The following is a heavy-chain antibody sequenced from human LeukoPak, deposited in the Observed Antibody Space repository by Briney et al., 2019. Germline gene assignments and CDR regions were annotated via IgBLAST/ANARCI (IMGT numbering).Heavy chain of an antibody. Sequence: SETLSLTCTVSGGSISTYYWSWIRQPPGKGLEWIGYIYYTGSTSYNPSLKSRVTMSLGASKNQFSLELNSVTPADTAVYYCARGGNYWPQWWFDPWGRGTLVSVSS. V-gene: IGHV4-59*01. CDR2: IYYTGST. D-gene: IGHD1-26*01. J-gene: IGHJ5*02. CDR1: GGSISTYY. CDR3: ARGGNYWPQWWFDP.